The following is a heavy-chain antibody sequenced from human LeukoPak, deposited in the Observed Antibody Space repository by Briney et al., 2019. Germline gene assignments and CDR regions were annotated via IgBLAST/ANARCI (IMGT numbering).Heavy chain of an antibody. D-gene: IGHD3-3*01. Sequence: PGGSLRLSCAASGFTFSSYEMNWVRQAPGKGLEWVSYISSSGTTIYYADSVKGRFTISRDNAKNSLYLQMNSLRAEDTAVYYCARVGCDFWSGSCDYYYYYMDVWGKGTTVTVSS. CDR1: GFTFSSYE. CDR2: ISSSGTTI. J-gene: IGHJ6*03. V-gene: IGHV3-48*03. CDR3: ARVGCDFWSGSCDYYYYYMDV.